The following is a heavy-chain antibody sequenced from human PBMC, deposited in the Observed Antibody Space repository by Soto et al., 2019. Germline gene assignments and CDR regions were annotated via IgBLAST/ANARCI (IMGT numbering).Heavy chain of an antibody. D-gene: IGHD2-15*01. V-gene: IGHV4-59*01. CDR1: GGSISSYY. Sequence: SETLSLTCTVSGGSISSYYWSWIRQPPGKGLEWIGYIYYSGSTNYNPSLKSRVTISVDTSKNQFSLKLSSVTAADTAVYYCARDGAPRSGWFDPWGQGTPVTVSS. CDR2: IYYSGST. CDR3: ARDGAPRSGWFDP. J-gene: IGHJ5*02.